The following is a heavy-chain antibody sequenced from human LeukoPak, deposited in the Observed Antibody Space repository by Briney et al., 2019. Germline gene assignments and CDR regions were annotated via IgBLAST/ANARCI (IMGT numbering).Heavy chain of an antibody. CDR2: IIPILGIA. D-gene: IGHD3-10*01. Sequence: SVKVSCKASGGTFSSYAISWVRQAPGQGLEWMGRIIPILGIANYAQKFQGRVTITADRSTSTAYMELSSLRSEDTAVYYCARSITMVRGADVNWFDPWGQGTLVTVSS. V-gene: IGHV1-69*04. J-gene: IGHJ5*02. CDR1: GGTFSSYA. CDR3: ARSITMVRGADVNWFDP.